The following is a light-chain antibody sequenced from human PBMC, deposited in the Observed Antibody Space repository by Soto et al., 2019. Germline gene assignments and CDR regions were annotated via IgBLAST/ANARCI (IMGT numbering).Light chain of an antibody. CDR1: DDIAKS. CDR3: QQYDDPSIT. Sequence: DIQMTQSPSSLSASVGDRVTISCQASDDIAKSLNWYRQKPGKAPKLLIYDASKLETGVPSRFIGSGSGTHFTFTISSLQAEDFATYYCQQYDDPSITFGQGTRLENK. CDR2: DAS. V-gene: IGKV1-33*01. J-gene: IGKJ5*01.